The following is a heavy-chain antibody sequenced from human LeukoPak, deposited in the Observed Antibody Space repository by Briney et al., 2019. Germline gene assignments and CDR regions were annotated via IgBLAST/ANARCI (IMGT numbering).Heavy chain of an antibody. CDR1: GGSISSGTYF. J-gene: IGHJ4*02. CDR2: VSYSGGT. CDR3: ARVRTGSLFDY. V-gene: IGHV4-39*07. D-gene: IGHD1-26*01. Sequence: KPSETLSLTCTVSGGSISSGTYFWGWIRQPPGNGLEWIGSVSYSGGTYYNPTLRSRVTISRDTSKNQFSLNLNSVTAADTAVYYCARVRTGSLFDYWGQGTLVTVSS.